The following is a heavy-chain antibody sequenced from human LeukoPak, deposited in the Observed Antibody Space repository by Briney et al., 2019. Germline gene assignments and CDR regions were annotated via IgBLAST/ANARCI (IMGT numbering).Heavy chain of an antibody. CDR2: VDYSGGDT. CDR3: ARVGDYFLYYYYYYMDV. Sequence: PGGSLRLSCTASGFTLSSYEMSWIRQAPGKGLEWVSSVDYSGGDTHYADSVMGRFTISRDNSKNTLYLQMNSLRAEDTAVYYCARVGDYFLYYYYYYMDVWGKGTTVTVSS. J-gene: IGHJ6*03. V-gene: IGHV3-23*01. D-gene: IGHD2/OR15-2a*01. CDR1: GFTLSSYE.